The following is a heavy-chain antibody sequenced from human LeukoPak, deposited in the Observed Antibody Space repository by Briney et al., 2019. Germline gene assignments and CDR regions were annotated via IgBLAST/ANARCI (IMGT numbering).Heavy chain of an antibody. V-gene: IGHV1-8*03. CDR2: MNPNSGNT. J-gene: IGHJ4*02. CDR3: TRETSSRYFDY. CDR1: GYTFTSYG. Sequence: AASVKVSCKASGYTFTSYGISWVRQATGQGLEWMGRMNPNSGNTGYAQKFQGRVTITRNTSISTAYMELSSLRSEDTAVYYCTRETSSRYFDYWGQGTLVTVSS.